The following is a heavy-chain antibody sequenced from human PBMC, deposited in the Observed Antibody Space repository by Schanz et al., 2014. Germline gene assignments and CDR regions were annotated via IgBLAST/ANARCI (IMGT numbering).Heavy chain of an antibody. D-gene: IGHD1-7*01. Sequence: DVQLVDSGGGLVQPGGSLRLSCAASGFTFSTYAMSWVRQAPGKGLEWVSAINGNGGITYYADPVKGRFTISRDNAENTLYLQMNSLRVEDTAVYYCAMGGYQLHHWGQGTLVTVSS. V-gene: IGHV3-23*04. CDR1: GFTFSTYA. CDR3: AMGGYQLHH. J-gene: IGHJ4*02. CDR2: INGNGGIT.